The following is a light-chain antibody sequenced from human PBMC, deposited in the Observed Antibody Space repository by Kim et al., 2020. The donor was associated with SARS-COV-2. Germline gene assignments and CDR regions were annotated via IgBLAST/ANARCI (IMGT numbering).Light chain of an antibody. CDR1: QSVTSNY. V-gene: IGKV3-20*01. CDR3: QQYVTSFRT. CDR2: GAS. J-gene: IGKJ2*01. Sequence: LYPGERDTLACRASQSVTSNYLAWYQQNPGQPPRLLIYGASSRATGIPDRFSGSGSGTDFTLTISRLEPEDFAVYYCQQYVTSFRTFGQGTKLEI.